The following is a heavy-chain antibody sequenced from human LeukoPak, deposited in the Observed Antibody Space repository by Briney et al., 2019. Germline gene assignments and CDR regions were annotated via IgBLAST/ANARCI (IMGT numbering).Heavy chain of an antibody. CDR2: ISYSGANT. D-gene: IGHD4-23*01. J-gene: IGHJ4*02. CDR1: GFAFNNYA. V-gene: IGHV3-23*01. Sequence: GGSLRLCCAASGFAFNNYAMSWVRQAPGKGLEWVSAISYSGANTYYADSVKGRFTISRDNSKNTLILQMNSLRAEDTAVYYCEKSTVMTTVVTPAFDYWDQGTLVTVSS. CDR3: EKSTVMTTVVTPAFDY.